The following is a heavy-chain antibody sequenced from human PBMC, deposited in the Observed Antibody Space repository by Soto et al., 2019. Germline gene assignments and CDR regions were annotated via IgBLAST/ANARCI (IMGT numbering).Heavy chain of an antibody. CDR2: IYYSGST. CDR1: GGSISSSSYY. Sequence: TSETLSLTCTVSGGSISSSSYYWGWIRQPPGKGLEWIGSIYYSGSTYYNPSLKSRVTISVDTSKNQFSLKLSSVTAADTAVYYCARSVAVAEEYFQHWGQGTLVTVS. J-gene: IGHJ1*01. CDR3: ARSVAVAEEYFQH. V-gene: IGHV4-39*01. D-gene: IGHD6-19*01.